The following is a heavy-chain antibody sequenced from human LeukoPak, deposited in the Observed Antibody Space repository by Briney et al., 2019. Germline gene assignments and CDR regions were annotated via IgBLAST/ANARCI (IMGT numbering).Heavy chain of an antibody. Sequence: GGSLRLSCAASGFTFSSYSMNWVRQAPGKGLVWVSRINSDGSSTNYADSVKGRFTISRDNAKNTLYLQMNSLRAEDTAAYYCARRLYSSSWYYFDYWGQGTLVTVSA. CDR3: ARRLYSSSWYYFDY. V-gene: IGHV3-74*01. CDR2: INSDGSST. D-gene: IGHD6-13*01. CDR1: GFTFSSYS. J-gene: IGHJ4*02.